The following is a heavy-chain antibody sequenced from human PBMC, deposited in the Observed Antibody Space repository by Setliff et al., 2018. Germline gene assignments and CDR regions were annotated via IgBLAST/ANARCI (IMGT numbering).Heavy chain of an antibody. D-gene: IGHD1-20*01. CDR2: IYIGGSA. Sequence: SETLSLTCTVSGGSISSYYWSWIRQPAGKGLEWIGHIYIGGSANYNPSLKSRVTMSIDTSKNQFSLHLTSVTAADTAVYYCARDGNNWNDLDYWGHGTLVTVSS. V-gene: IGHV4-4*07. CDR1: GGSISSYY. CDR3: ARDGNNWNDLDY. J-gene: IGHJ4*01.